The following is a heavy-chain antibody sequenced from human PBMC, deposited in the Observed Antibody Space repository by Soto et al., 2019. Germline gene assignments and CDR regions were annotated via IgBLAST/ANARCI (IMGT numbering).Heavy chain of an antibody. J-gene: IGHJ5*02. Sequence: ASVTVSCKAFGYFLSAYYIHWVRQAPGQGLEGMGWINPYNANTRYGEKVQGRVTMTTDTSSTVYMELTGLTSDDTAVYYCARDWTSPSCVSTSCPRGGWFDPWGQGTLVTV. V-gene: IGHV1-18*04. CDR2: INPYNANT. CDR3: ARDWTSPSCVSTSCPRGGWFDP. CDR1: GYFLSAYY. D-gene: IGHD2-2*01.